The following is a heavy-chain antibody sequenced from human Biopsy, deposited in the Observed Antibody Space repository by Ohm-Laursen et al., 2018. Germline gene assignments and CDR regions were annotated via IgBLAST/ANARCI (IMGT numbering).Heavy chain of an antibody. Sequence: SVKVSCNASDYTSYSYGITWVRRAPGQGLEWMGWITADEKNSAPKFQGRVTMTTDMSTSTAYMELRGLKSDDTAVYYCARVFGGAYYSYAFDIWGQGTLVIVSS. J-gene: IGHJ3*02. CDR3: ARVFGGAYYSYAFDI. V-gene: IGHV1-18*04. CDR2: ITADEK. D-gene: IGHD1-26*01. CDR1: DYTSYSYG.